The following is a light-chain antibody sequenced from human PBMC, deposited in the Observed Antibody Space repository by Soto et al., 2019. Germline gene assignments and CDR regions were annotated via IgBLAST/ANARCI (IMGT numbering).Light chain of an antibody. CDR1: QSVLYTSNNKNY. V-gene: IGKV4-1*01. J-gene: IGKJ4*01. CDR3: QQYYTALS. Sequence: DIVMTQSPDSLAVSLGERATINCKSSQSVLYTSNNKNYLAWYQQKPGQHPNLLIYWASTRESGVPDRFSGSGSGTNFTLTISSLQAEDVAVYYCQQYYTALSFGAGNKVEIK. CDR2: WAS.